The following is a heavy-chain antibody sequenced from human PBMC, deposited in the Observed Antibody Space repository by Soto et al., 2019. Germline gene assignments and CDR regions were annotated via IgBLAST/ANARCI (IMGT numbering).Heavy chain of an antibody. V-gene: IGHV4-59*01. D-gene: IGHD2-8*01. CDR1: GGSISHYY. CDR3: ARDRSTYGGGGTGEVRENWFDP. Sequence: QVQLQESGPGLVKASETLSLTCSVSGGSISHYYWSWIRQSPGKGLEWIGYAYYSGSTDYNPSLMSRVTMAVETSKNQVSLKLNSVTAADTAVYYCARDRSTYGGGGTGEVRENWFDPWGPGTLVTVSS. CDR2: AYYSGST. J-gene: IGHJ5*02.